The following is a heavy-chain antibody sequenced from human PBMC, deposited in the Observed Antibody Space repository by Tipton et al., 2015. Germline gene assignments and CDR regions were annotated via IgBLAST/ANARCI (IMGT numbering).Heavy chain of an antibody. CDR1: GDSFSGFY. V-gene: IGHV4-34*01. Sequence: TLSLTCAVYGDSFSGFYWNWIRQPPGKGLEWIGEITHSGSTNHNPSLKSRVTMSVDTSKNQFSLNLSSVTAADTAVYYCTRQEWLSDFDYWGQGTLVTVSS. CDR3: TRQEWLSDFDY. D-gene: IGHD3-3*01. CDR2: ITHSGST. J-gene: IGHJ4*02.